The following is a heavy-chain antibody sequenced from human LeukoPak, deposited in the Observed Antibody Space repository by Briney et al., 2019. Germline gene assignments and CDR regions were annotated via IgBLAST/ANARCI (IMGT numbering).Heavy chain of an antibody. CDR3: ARERGYCSSTSCYVGDLYYYYGMDV. Sequence: ASVKVSCKASGYTFTSYGIRWVRQAPGQGLEWMGWISAYNGNTNYAQKLQGRVTMTTDTSTSTAYMELRSLRSDDTAVYYCARERGYCSSTSCYVGDLYYYYGMDVWGKGTTVTVSS. CDR1: GYTFTSYG. D-gene: IGHD2-2*01. V-gene: IGHV1-18*04. J-gene: IGHJ6*04. CDR2: ISAYNGNT.